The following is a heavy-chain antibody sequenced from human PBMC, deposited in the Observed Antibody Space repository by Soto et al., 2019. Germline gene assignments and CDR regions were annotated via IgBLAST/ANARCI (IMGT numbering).Heavy chain of an antibody. CDR3: EKDEVTMIVVFSLSVFDI. CDR1: GFTFSSYA. Sequence: EVQLLESGGGLVQPGGSLRLSCAASGFTFSSYAMSWVRQAPGKGLEWVSAISGSGGSTYYADSVKGRFTISRDNSKNTWYLQMKRLRAGDTAVYYCEKDEVTMIVVFSLSVFDIWAKGTMAPASS. J-gene: IGHJ3*02. CDR2: ISGSGGST. V-gene: IGHV3-23*01. D-gene: IGHD3-22*01.